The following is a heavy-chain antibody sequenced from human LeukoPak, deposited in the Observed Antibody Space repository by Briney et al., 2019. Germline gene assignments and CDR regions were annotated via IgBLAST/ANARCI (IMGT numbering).Heavy chain of an antibody. CDR1: GDSVTSGPYY. CDR3: ARAHLGGFDY. Sequence: RASETLSLTCAVSGDSVTSGPYYWGWVRQPPGKELEWVATMSHGANTYKNPALKSRVAISVDTSKNQVSPNLTSVTAADTAVYYCARAHLGGFDYWGQGTLVTVSS. J-gene: IGHJ4*02. V-gene: IGHV4-39*07. D-gene: IGHD3-16*01. CDR2: MSHGANT.